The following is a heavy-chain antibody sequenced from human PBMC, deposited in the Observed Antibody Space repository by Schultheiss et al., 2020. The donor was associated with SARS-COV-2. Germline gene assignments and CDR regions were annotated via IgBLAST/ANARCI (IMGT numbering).Heavy chain of an antibody. J-gene: IGHJ6*02. Sequence: ASEKVSCKASGYTFTSYYMHWVRQATGQGLEWMGWMNPNSGNTGYAQKFQGRVTMTRDTSISTAYMELSRLRSDDTAVYYCASRYYDFWSGSEPYYYGMDVWGQGTTVTVSS. CDR1: GYTFTSYY. D-gene: IGHD3-3*01. CDR3: ASRYYDFWSGSEPYYYGMDV. V-gene: IGHV1-2*02. CDR2: MNPNSGNT.